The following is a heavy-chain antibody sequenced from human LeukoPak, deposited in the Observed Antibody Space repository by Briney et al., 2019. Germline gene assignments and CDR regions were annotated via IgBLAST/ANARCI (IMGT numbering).Heavy chain of an antibody. D-gene: IGHD6-13*01. CDR1: GGTFSSYA. J-gene: IGHJ3*02. CDR2: IIPIFGTA. Sequence: SVKVSCKASGGTFSSYAISWVRQAPGQGLEWMGGIIPIFGTANYAQKFQGRVTITADKSTSTAYMELSSLRSEDTAVYYCARGVRWAAAGSGNDACDIWGQGTMVTVSS. V-gene: IGHV1-69*06. CDR3: ARGVRWAAAGSGNDACDI.